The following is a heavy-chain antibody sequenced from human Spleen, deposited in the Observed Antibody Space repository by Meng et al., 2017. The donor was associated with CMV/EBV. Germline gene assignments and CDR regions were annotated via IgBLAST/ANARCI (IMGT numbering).Heavy chain of an antibody. CDR3: ARGLRESGISYTFALY. V-gene: IGHV4-34*01. CDR2: INHSGRT. CDR1: SGSFSGYY. J-gene: IGHJ4*02. Sequence: SGSFSGYYGSWIRQPPGKGLEWIGEINHSGRTSHNPSLKSRVTVSLDTSMTQFSLKLSSVTAADTAVYYCARGLRESGISYTFALYWGQGTLVTVSS. D-gene: IGHD3-16*01.